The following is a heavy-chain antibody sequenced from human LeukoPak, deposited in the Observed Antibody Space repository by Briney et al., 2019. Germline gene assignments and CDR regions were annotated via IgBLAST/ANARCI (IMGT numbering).Heavy chain of an antibody. CDR1: GFTLSNHW. V-gene: IGHV3-7*01. CDR3: ARENLEYVNTAMVTTGGAFDI. Sequence: GGSLRLSCAASGFTLSNHWMTWVRQVPGRGPEWVANVNRDGSETYYLDSVKGRITISKDNAKNSLYLQMNSLRAEDTAVYYCARENLEYVNTAMVTTGGAFDIWGQGTMVTVSS. J-gene: IGHJ3*02. CDR2: VNRDGSET. D-gene: IGHD5-18*01.